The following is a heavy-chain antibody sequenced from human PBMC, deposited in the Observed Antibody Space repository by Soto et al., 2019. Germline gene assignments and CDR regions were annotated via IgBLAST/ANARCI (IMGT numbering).Heavy chain of an antibody. CDR3: AKLSDSSGYYSHNYFDY. D-gene: IGHD3-22*01. V-gene: IGHV3-23*01. CDR1: GFTFSSYA. CDR2: ISGSGGST. J-gene: IGHJ4*02. Sequence: GGSLRLSCAASGFTFSSYAMSWVRQAPGKGLEWVSAISGSGGSTYYADSVKGRFTISRDNSKNTLYLQMNSLRAEDTAVYYCAKLSDSSGYYSHNYFDYWGQGTLVTVSS.